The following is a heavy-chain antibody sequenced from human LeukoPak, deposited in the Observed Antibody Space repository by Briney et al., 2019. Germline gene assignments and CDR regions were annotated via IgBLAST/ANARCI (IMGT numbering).Heavy chain of an antibody. CDR2: ISYDGSNK. CDR1: GFTFSSYG. D-gene: IGHD6-6*01. J-gene: IGHJ4*02. V-gene: IGHV3-30*18. Sequence: PGKSLRLSCAASGFTFSSYGMHWVRQAPGKGLEGVAVISYDGSNKYYADSVKGRFTISRDNSKNTLYLQMNSLRAEDTAVYYCAKVGSSSSFGWGQGTLVTVSS. CDR3: AKVGSSSSFG.